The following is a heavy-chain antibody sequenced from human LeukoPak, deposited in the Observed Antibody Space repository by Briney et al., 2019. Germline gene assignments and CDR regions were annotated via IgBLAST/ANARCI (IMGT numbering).Heavy chain of an antibody. J-gene: IGHJ3*02. CDR3: ARVDTAMVVRGYAFDI. Sequence: SETLSLTCTVSGGSISSYYWSWIRQPPGKGLEWIGYIYYSGSTNYNPSLKSRVTISVDTSKNQFSLKLSSVTAADTAVYYCARVDTAMVVRGYAFDIWGQGTMVTVSS. CDR1: GGSISSYY. V-gene: IGHV4-59*01. CDR2: IYYSGST. D-gene: IGHD5-18*01.